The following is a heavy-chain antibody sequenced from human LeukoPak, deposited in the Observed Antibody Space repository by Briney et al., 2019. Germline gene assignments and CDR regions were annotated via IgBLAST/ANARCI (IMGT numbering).Heavy chain of an antibody. J-gene: IGHJ5*02. V-gene: IGHV3-21*01. CDR3: ARDKEGYSYGYNWFDP. CDR2: ISSDSIYI. D-gene: IGHD5-18*01. Sequence: TGGSLRLSCAASGFTFSSYGMSWVRQAPGKGLEWVSSISSDSIYIHYADSVRGRFTISRDNAKNSLYLQMNSLRAEDTAVYYCARDKEGYSYGYNWFDPWGQGTLVTVSS. CDR1: GFTFSSYG.